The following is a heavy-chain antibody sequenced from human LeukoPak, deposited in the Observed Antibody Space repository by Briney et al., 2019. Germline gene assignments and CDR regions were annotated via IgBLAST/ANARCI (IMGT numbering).Heavy chain of an antibody. Sequence: GGSLHISGQGSGSPFATYWIGWVRQLPGKGLEWMGIISPDSPSFQGQVTISADKSISTTYLQWSSLKASDTAMYYCASAYSSSSSHDYWGQGTLVTVSS. V-gene: IGHV5-51*01. J-gene: IGHJ4*02. CDR1: GSPFATYW. D-gene: IGHD6-6*01. CDR2: ISP. CDR3: ASAYSSSSSHDY.